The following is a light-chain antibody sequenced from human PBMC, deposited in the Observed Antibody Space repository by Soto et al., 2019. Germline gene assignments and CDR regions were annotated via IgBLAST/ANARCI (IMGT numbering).Light chain of an antibody. CDR1: QSVLYSSNNKNY. CDR2: WAS. CDR3: QQYYSIPPWT. Sequence: DIVMTQSPDSLAVSLGERATINCKSSQSVLYSSNNKNYLAWYQQTPGQPPKLLIYWASIRESGVPDRFSSSGSGTDFALTISSLQAEDVAVYYCQQYYSIPPWTFGQGTKVEIK. V-gene: IGKV4-1*01. J-gene: IGKJ1*01.